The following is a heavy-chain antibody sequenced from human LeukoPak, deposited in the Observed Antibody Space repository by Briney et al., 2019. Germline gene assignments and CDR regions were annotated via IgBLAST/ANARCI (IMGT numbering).Heavy chain of an antibody. CDR3: ARDVYGDYVNNAFDI. J-gene: IGHJ3*02. CDR1: GYTFTGYY. V-gene: IGHV1-2*02. D-gene: IGHD4-17*01. CDR2: INPNSGGT. Sequence: ASVKVSCKASGYTFTGYYMHWVRQAPGQGLEWMGWINPNSGGTNYAQKFQGRVTMTRDTSISTAYMELSRLRSDDTAVYYCARDVYGDYVNNAFDIWGQGTMVTVSS.